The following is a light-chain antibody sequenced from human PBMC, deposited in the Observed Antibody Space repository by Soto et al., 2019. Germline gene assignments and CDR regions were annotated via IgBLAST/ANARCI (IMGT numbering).Light chain of an antibody. CDR2: DVN. V-gene: IGLV2-14*03. CDR3: SSWTSGATYV. CDR1: SSDVGAYNY. J-gene: IGLJ1*01. Sequence: QSVLTQPASVSGSPGQSITISCAGTSSDVGAYNYVSWYQHHPGKAPKLMIYDVNNRPSGDSNRFSGSKSGNTASLTISGLQAEDEAHYYCSSWTSGATYVFGSGTKLTVL.